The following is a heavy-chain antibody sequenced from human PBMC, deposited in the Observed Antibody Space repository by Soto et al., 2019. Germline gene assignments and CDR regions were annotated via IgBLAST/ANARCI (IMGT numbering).Heavy chain of an antibody. CDR1: GFTFSSYA. V-gene: IGHV3-23*01. Sequence: GGYLRLSCAASGFTFSSYAMSWVGQAPGKGLEWVSAISGSGGSTYYADSVKGRFTISRDNSKNTLYLQMNSLRAEDTAVYYCAKAGITGTYFDYWGQGTLVTVSS. D-gene: IGHD1-20*01. J-gene: IGHJ4*02. CDR2: ISGSGGST. CDR3: AKAGITGTYFDY.